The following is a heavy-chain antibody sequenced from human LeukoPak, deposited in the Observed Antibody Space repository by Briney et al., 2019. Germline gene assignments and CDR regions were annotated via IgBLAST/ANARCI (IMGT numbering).Heavy chain of an antibody. J-gene: IGHJ3*02. CDR2: ISYDGSNK. D-gene: IGHD3-22*01. Sequence: GGSLRLSCAASGFTFSSYGMHWVRQAPGKGLEWVAVISYDGSNKYYADSVKGRFTISRDNSKNTLYLQMNSLRAEDTAVYYCAKPRRITMIVDAFDIWGQGTMVTVSS. CDR3: AKPRRITMIVDAFDI. CDR1: GFTFSSYG. V-gene: IGHV3-30*18.